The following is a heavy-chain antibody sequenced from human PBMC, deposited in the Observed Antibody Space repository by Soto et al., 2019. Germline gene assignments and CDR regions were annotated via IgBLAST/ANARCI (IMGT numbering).Heavy chain of an antibody. CDR3: ARDQGSDGYNFDY. J-gene: IGHJ4*02. V-gene: IGHV3-33*01. CDR1: GFTFSSYG. D-gene: IGHD2-21*01. CDR2: IWYDGSNK. Sequence: QVQLVESGGGVVQPGRSLRLSCAASGFTFSSYGMHWVRQAPGKGLEWVAVIWYDGSNKYYADSVKGRFTISRDNSKNALYLQMNSLRAEDTAVYYCARDQGSDGYNFDYWGQGTLVTVSS.